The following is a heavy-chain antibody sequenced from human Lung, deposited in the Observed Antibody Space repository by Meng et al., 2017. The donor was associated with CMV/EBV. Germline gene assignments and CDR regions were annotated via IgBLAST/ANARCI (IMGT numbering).Heavy chain of an antibody. V-gene: IGHV3-11*01. CDR3: ARRALIEGLESEDD. D-gene: IGHD3-3*01. CDR1: GFAFNENY. Sequence: GGSXRLXCAASGFAFNENYMSWIRQAPGKELEWVSCITSSGSTRYYADSVKGRFTISRDNAKNSVFLQMNSLRVEDTAVYYCARRALIEGLESEDDWGQGXLVTVSS. CDR2: ITSSGSTR. J-gene: IGHJ4*02.